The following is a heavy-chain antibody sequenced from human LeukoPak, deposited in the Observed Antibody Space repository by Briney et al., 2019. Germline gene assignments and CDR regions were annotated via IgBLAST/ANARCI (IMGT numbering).Heavy chain of an antibody. J-gene: IGHJ4*02. Sequence: GGSLRLSCAVSGFIFSDYYMSWVRQAPGKGLEWVSVIYSGGSTCYADSVKGRFTISRDNSKNTLYLQMNSLRAADTAVYYCARDKGTSYLSSFDYWGQGTLVTVSS. CDR3: ARDKGTSYLSSFDY. CDR1: GFIFSDYY. CDR2: IYSGGST. D-gene: IGHD6-6*01. V-gene: IGHV3-66*01.